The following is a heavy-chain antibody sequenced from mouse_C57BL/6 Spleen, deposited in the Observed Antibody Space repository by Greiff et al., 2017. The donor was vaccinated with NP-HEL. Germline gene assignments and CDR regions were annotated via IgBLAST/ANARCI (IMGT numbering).Heavy chain of an antibody. D-gene: IGHD1-1*01. CDR2: IDPETGGT. J-gene: IGHJ2*01. V-gene: IGHV1-15*01. CDR3: TREDYGSSYLFDY. CDR1: GYTFTDYE. Sequence: QVQLQQSGAELVRPGASVTLSCKASGYTFTDYEMHWVKQTPVHGLEWIGAIDPETGGTAYNQKFKGKAILTADKSSSTAYMELRSLTSEDSAVYYCTREDYGSSYLFDYWGQGTTLTVSS.